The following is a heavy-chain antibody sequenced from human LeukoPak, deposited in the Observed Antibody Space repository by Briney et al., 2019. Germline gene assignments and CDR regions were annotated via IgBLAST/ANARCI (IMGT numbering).Heavy chain of an antibody. V-gene: IGHV1-18*01. D-gene: IGHD3-22*01. CDR3: ARDQGSYYYDSSGYSHNSPYGMDV. Sequence: ASVKVSCKASGYTFTSYGISWVRQAPGQGLEWMGWISAYNGNTNYAQKLQGRVTMTTDTSTSTAYMELRSLRSDDTAVYYCARDQGSYYYDSSGYSHNSPYGMDVWGQGTTVTVSS. J-gene: IGHJ6*02. CDR2: ISAYNGNT. CDR1: GYTFTSYG.